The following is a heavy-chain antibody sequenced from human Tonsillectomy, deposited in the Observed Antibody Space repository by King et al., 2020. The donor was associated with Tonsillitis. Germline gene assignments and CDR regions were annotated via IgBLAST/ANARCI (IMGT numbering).Heavy chain of an antibody. Sequence: QLVQSGAEVKKPGASVKVSCKASGYTFTSYGINWVRQAPGQGLEWMGWISAYNGNTNFAQKLQGRVTMTTDTSTSTAYMELRRLRSDDTAVYYCARQPYFYDSGGYYFLGVYWGQGTLLTVSS. V-gene: IGHV1-18*04. CDR3: ARQPYFYDSGGYYFLGVY. CDR1: GYTFTSYG. CDR2: ISAYNGNT. D-gene: IGHD3-22*01. J-gene: IGHJ1*01.